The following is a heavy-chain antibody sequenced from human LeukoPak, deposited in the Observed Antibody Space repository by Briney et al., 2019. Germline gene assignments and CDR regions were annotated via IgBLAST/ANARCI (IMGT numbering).Heavy chain of an antibody. CDR1: VGSISSYY. CDR2: SYYSGST. V-gene: IGHV4-59*01. J-gene: IGHJ5*02. CDR3: ARAGSSSWYTWFDP. Sequence: SQTLSLTCTVSVGSISSYYWSWIRQPTGKGLEWIGYSYYSGSTNYNPSLKSRVNISVDTSNNQLSLKLSSVTAADTAVYYCARAGSSSWYTWFDPWGQGTLVTVSS. D-gene: IGHD6-13*01.